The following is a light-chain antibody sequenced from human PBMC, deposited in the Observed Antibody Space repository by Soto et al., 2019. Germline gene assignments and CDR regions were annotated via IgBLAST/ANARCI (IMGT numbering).Light chain of an antibody. CDR1: QSVSSN. Sequence: EIVMTQSPATLSVSPGERATLSCRASQSVSSNLAWYQQKPGQSPRPLIYGASTRATGIPGSFSGSGSGTEFTLTISSLQSEDFAVYYCQQYNSWPFTFGPGTKVDI. V-gene: IGKV3D-15*01. CDR2: GAS. J-gene: IGKJ3*01. CDR3: QQYNSWPFT.